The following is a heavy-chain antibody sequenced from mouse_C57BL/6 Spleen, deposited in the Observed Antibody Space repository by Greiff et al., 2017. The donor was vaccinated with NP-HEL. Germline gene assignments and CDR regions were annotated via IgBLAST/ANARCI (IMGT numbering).Heavy chain of an antibody. J-gene: IGHJ1*03. CDR1: GFTFSDYG. V-gene: IGHV5-15*01. CDR3: ARSDYYGSSWYFDV. Sequence: EVQLVESGGGLVQPGGSLKLSCAASGFTFSDYGMAWVRQAPRKGPEWVAFISNLAYSIYYADTVTGRFTISRENAKNTLYLEMSSLRSEDTAMYYCARSDYYGSSWYFDVWGTGTTVTVSS. D-gene: IGHD1-1*01. CDR2: ISNLAYSI.